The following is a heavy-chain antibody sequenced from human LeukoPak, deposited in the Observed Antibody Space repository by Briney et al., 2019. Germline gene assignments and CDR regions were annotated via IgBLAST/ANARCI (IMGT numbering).Heavy chain of an antibody. CDR1: GYSFTSYW. V-gene: IGHV5-51*01. D-gene: IGHD6-13*01. CDR3: ARRAPTGTWGDD. Sequence: GESLKISCQGFGYSFTSYWIGWVRQMPGKGLEWMGIIYPGDSDTRYSPSFEGQVTISADKSISTAYLHWSSLKASDTAMYYCARRAPTGTWGDDWGQGTLVTVSS. CDR2: IYPGDSDT. J-gene: IGHJ4*02.